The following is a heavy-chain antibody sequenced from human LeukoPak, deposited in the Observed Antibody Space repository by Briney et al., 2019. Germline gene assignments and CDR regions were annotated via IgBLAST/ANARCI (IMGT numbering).Heavy chain of an antibody. CDR2: VYHTGST. J-gene: IGHJ4*02. Sequence: SETLSLTCTVSGGSITRYYWTWIRQPPGKGLEWIGYVYHTGSTNYDPSLRSRVTISLDTSRNQFSLRLSSVTAADTAVYFCAREARGGSSYGLDSWGQGTLVTVSS. V-gene: IGHV4-59*08. CDR1: GGSITRYY. CDR3: AREARGGSSYGLDS. D-gene: IGHD3-22*01.